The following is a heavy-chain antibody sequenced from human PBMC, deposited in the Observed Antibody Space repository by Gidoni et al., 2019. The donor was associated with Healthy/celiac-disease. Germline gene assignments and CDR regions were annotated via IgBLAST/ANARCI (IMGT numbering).Heavy chain of an antibody. CDR3: ARGKIDIVVVVAATPVYYFDY. V-gene: IGHV3-48*03. D-gene: IGHD2-15*01. Sequence: EVQLVESGGGLVQPGGSLRLSCAASGFTFSSYEMNWVRQAPGKGLGLVSYISSSGSTIYYADAVKGRFTISRDNAKNSLYLQMNSLRAEDTAVYYCARGKIDIVVVVAATPVYYFDYWGQGTLVTVSS. CDR2: ISSSGSTI. J-gene: IGHJ4*02. CDR1: GFTFSSYE.